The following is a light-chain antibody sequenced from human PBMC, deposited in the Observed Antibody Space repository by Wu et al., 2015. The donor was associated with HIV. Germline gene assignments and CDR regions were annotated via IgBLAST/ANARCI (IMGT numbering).Light chain of an antibody. J-gene: IGKJ5*01. V-gene: IGKV3-20*01. CDR2: GAS. Sequence: EIVLTQSPGSLSLSPGDRATLSCRASQSVNSNYFAWFQQRPGQAPRLLIYGASNRATGIPNRFSGSGSGTDFTLTLARLEPEDFAVYYCQQYDISITFGQGTRLDI. CDR1: QSVNSNY. CDR3: QQYDISIT.